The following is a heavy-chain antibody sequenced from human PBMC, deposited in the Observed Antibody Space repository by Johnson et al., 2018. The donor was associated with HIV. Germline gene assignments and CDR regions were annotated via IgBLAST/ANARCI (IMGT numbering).Heavy chain of an antibody. D-gene: IGHD6-13*01. CDR3: ARDLLWSDIAAPGGI. Sequence: QVQLVESGGGLVQPGGSLRLSCAASGFTFSDYYMSWIRQAPGKGLEWVAVISYDGSNKYYADSVKGRFTISRDNSKNTLYLQMNSLRAEDTAVYYCARDLLWSDIAAPGGIWGQGTMVTVSS. V-gene: IGHV3-30-3*01. J-gene: IGHJ3*02. CDR2: ISYDGSNK. CDR1: GFTFSDYY.